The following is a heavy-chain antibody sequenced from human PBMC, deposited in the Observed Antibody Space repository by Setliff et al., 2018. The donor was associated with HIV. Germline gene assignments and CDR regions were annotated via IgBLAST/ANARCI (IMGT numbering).Heavy chain of an antibody. CDR2: INTNTGNP. CDR1: GYTFTSYA. Sequence: ASVKVSCKASGYTFTSYAMNWVRQAPGQGLEWMGWINTNTGNPTYAQGFTGRFVFSLDTSVSTAYLQICSLKAEDTAVYYCAREDRGMITFGGVIPDWGQGTLVTVSS. V-gene: IGHV7-4-1*01. J-gene: IGHJ4*02. D-gene: IGHD3-16*01. CDR3: AREDRGMITFGGVIPD.